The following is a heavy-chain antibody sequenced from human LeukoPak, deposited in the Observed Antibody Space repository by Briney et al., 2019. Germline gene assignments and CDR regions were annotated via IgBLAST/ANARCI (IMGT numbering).Heavy chain of an antibody. D-gene: IGHD2-15*01. CDR3: ASMAYCSGGSCYVGSYYYYYMDV. CDR2: IYYSGST. V-gene: IGHV4-39*01. Sequence: SETLSLTCTVSGGSISSSSYYWGWIRQPPGKGLEWIGSIYYSGSTYYNPSLKSRVTISVDTSKNQFSLKLSSVTAADTAVYYCASMAYCSGGSCYVGSYYYYYMDVWGKGTTVTVS. CDR1: GGSISSSSYY. J-gene: IGHJ6*03.